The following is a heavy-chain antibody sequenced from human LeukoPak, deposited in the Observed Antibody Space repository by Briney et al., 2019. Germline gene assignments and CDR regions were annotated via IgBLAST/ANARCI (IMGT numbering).Heavy chain of an antibody. CDR3: TTVANGGDFDY. CDR1: GFTFSNVW. D-gene: IGHD3-16*01. J-gene: IGHJ4*02. CDR2: IKSKTDGGTT. V-gene: IGHV3-15*01. Sequence: KPGGSLRLSCAASGFTFSNVWMSWVRQAPGKGLEWVGRIKSKTDGGTTDYAAPVKGRFRISRDDSKNTLYLQISSLETEDTAVYYCTTVANGGDFDYWGQGTLVTVSS.